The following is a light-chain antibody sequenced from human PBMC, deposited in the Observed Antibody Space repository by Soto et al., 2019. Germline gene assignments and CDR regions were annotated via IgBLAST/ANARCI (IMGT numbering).Light chain of an antibody. CDR1: QSVSSTS. V-gene: IGKV3-20*01. J-gene: IGKJ2*01. CDR3: QQSGNSPPQYT. Sequence: EIVLTQSPGTLSLSPGERATLSCRASQSVSSTSLAWYQQKPGQPPRLLIFGASSRATDIPDRFSGSGSGTDFTLTISRLEPDDFALYDCQQSGNSPPQYTFGQGTKLEI. CDR2: GAS.